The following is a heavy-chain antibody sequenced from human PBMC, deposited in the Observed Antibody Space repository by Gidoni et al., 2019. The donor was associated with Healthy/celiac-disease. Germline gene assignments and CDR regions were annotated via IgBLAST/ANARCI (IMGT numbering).Heavy chain of an antibody. J-gene: IGHJ4*02. CDR1: GFTFSSYS. D-gene: IGHD6-6*01. Sequence: EVQLLESGGGLVQPGGSLRLSCAASGFTFSSYSMSWVRQAPGKGLEWVSAISGSGGSTYYADSVKGRFTISRDNSKNTLYLQMNSLRAEDTAVYYCAKGSRSSPHVLDYWGQGTLVTVSS. CDR3: AKGSRSSPHVLDY. V-gene: IGHV3-23*01. CDR2: ISGSGGST.